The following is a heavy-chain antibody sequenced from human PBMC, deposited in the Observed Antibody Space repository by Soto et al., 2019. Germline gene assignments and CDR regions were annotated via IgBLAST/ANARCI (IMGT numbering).Heavy chain of an antibody. D-gene: IGHD6-13*01. V-gene: IGHV3-30*18. J-gene: IGHJ5*02. CDR1: GFTFSTSG. CDR2: ISHDGGAT. CDR3: AKDWGSSGWYNWFDP. Sequence: QVQLVESGGGVVQSGRYLRLYCAASGFTFSTSGMPWIRQAPGKGLEWVAMISHDGGATYYVDSVKGRFTISRDTDKNTLHLQMDSLRPEDTATYYCAKDWGSSGWYNWFDPWGQGTLVTVSS.